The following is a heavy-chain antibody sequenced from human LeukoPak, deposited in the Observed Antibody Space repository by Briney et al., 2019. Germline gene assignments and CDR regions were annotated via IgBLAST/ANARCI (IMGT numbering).Heavy chain of an antibody. CDR3: ARSELLWFGGVNSGFDY. J-gene: IGHJ4*02. CDR2: IYYSGST. D-gene: IGHD3-10*01. Sequence: SETLSLTCTVSGGSFSSYYWSWIRQPPGKGLEWLEYIYYSGSTNYNPSLKSRVTISLDTSKNQFSLKLSSVTAADTAVYYCARSELLWFGGVNSGFDYWGQGTLVTVSS. CDR1: GGSFSSYY. V-gene: IGHV4-59*01.